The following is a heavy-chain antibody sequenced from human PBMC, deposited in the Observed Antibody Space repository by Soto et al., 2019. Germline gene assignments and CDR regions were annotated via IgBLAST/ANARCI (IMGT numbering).Heavy chain of an antibody. CDR3: ARDHTAKLELRGWFDP. V-gene: IGHV1-18*01. Sequence: GASVKVSCKASGYTFSSYGISWVRQAPGQGLEWMGWISAYNGNTNYAQKLQGRVTMTTDTSTSTAYMELRSLRSDDTAVYYCARDHTAKLELRGWFDPWGQGTLVTVSS. D-gene: IGHD1-7*01. CDR1: GYTFSSYG. J-gene: IGHJ5*02. CDR2: ISAYNGNT.